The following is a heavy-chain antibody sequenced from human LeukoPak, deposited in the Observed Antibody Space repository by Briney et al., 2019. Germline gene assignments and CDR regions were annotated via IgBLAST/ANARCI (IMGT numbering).Heavy chain of an antibody. CDR1: GYSFTSYW. J-gene: IGHJ6*02. D-gene: IGHD3-3*01. CDR2: IYPGDSDT. CDR3: ARQHYDFFYGMDV. Sequence: GESLKISCKGSGYSFTSYWIGWVRQMPGKGLEWMGIIYPGDSDTRYSPSLQGQVTISADKSISTAYLQWSSLKASDTAMYYCARQHYDFFYGMDVWGQGTTVTVSS. V-gene: IGHV5-51*01.